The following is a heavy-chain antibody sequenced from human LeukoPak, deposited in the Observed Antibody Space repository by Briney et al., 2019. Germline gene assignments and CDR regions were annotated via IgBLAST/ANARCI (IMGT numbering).Heavy chain of an antibody. J-gene: IGHJ3*02. V-gene: IGHV3-30*18. CDR2: ISYDGSNK. CDR1: GFTFSSYG. Sequence: GGSLRLSCAASGFTFSSYGMHWVRQAPGKGLEWVAVISYDGSNKYYADSVKGRFTISRDNSKNTLYLQMNSLRAEDTAVYYCANLRAYSGSYPTRDAFDIWGQGTMVTVSS. D-gene: IGHD1-26*01. CDR3: ANLRAYSGSYPTRDAFDI.